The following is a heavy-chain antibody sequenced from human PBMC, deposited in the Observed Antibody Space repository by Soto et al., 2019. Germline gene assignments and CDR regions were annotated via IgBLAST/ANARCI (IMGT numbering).Heavy chain of an antibody. J-gene: IGHJ6*03. V-gene: IGHV1-58*02. CDR3: AANGMTTVTTSYMDV. CDR2: INPGSGNT. Sequence: SVKVSCKASGYTFTSYDINWVRQAPGQRLEWMGWINPGSGNTNYAQKFQERVTITRDMSTSTAYMELSSLRSEDTAVYYCAANGMTTVTTSYMDVWGKGTTVTVSS. D-gene: IGHD4-17*01. CDR1: GYTFTSYD.